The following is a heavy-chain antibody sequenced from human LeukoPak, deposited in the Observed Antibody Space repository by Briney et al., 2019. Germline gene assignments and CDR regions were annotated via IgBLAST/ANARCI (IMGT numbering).Heavy chain of an antibody. J-gene: IGHJ3*02. V-gene: IGHV4-34*01. CDR3: ARGGSGSYRKGHAFDI. CDR1: GGSFSGYY. D-gene: IGHD1-26*01. Sequence: SETLSLTCAVYGGSFSGYYWSWIRQPPGKGPEWIGEINHSGSTNYNPSLKSRVTISVDTSKNQFSLKLSSVTAADTAVYYCARGGSGSYRKGHAFDIWGQGTMVTVSS. CDR2: INHSGST.